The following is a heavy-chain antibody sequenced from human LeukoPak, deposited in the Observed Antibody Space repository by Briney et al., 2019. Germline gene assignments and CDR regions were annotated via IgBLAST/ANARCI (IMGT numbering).Heavy chain of an antibody. V-gene: IGHV3-30*02. CDR3: AKSRGTYYDFWSGHAFDY. CDR2: IRYDGSNK. CDR1: GFTFSSYG. J-gene: IGHJ4*02. D-gene: IGHD3-3*01. Sequence: PGGSLRLSCAASGFTFSSYGMHWVRQAPGKGLEWVAFIRYDGSNKYYADSVKGRFTISRDNSKNTLYLQMNSLRAEDTAVYYCAKSRGTYYDFWSGHAFDYCGQGTLVTVSS.